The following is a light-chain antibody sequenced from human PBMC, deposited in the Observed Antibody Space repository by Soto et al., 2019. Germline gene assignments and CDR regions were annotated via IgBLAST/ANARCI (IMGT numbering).Light chain of an antibody. CDR2: SAS. Sequence: DVQMTQSPSSLSASVGDSVTIACRASQTVSKFVNRYQQKPGKVPDLLIYSASTLYSGVPSRFSGSGSGTEFTLTISNLQPEDFATYYCQQTYSLPRTFAQGTKVDIK. J-gene: IGKJ1*01. CDR3: QQTYSLPRT. CDR1: QTVSKF. V-gene: IGKV1-39*01.